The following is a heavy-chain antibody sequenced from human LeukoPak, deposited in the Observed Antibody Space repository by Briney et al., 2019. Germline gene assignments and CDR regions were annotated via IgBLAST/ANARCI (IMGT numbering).Heavy chain of an antibody. Sequence: GSSVKVSCKASGYTFTNYDINWVRQATGQGLEWMGWMNPNSGNTGYAQRFQGRVTITRNTSISTAYMELSRLRLEDTAVYYCAREACPGSSTSCYIDNWGQGTLVTVSS. J-gene: IGHJ4*02. V-gene: IGHV1-8*02. CDR1: GYTFTNYD. D-gene: IGHD2-2*02. CDR2: MNPNSGNT. CDR3: AREACPGSSTSCYIDN.